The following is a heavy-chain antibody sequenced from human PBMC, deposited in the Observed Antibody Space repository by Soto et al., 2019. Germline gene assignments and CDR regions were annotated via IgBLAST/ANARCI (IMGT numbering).Heavy chain of an antibody. J-gene: IGHJ4*02. D-gene: IGHD5-12*01. Sequence: ASVKVSCKASGYTFTSYDINWVRQATGQGLEWMGWMNPNSGNTGYAQKFQGRVTMTRNTSISTAYMELSSLRSEDTAVYYCARDGTDGGYSELVYYFDYWGQGTLVTVSS. CDR1: GYTFTSYD. CDR2: MNPNSGNT. CDR3: ARDGTDGGYSELVYYFDY. V-gene: IGHV1-8*01.